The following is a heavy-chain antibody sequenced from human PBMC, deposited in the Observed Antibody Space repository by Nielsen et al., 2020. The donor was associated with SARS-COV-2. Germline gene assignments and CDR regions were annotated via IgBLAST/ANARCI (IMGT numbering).Heavy chain of an antibody. CDR1: GFTFSSYG. D-gene: IGHD3-10*01. CDR2: IWYDGSNK. V-gene: IGHV3-33*08. Sequence: GESLKISCAASGFTFSSYGMHWVRQAPGKGLEWVAVIWYDGSNKYYADSVKGRFTISRDNSKNTLYLQMNSLRAEDTAVYYCAREGSGSYYADAFDIWCQGTMVTVSS. CDR3: AREGSGSYYADAFDI. J-gene: IGHJ3*02.